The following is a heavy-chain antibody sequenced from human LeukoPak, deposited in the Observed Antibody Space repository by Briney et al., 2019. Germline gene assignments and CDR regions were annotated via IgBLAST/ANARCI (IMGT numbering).Heavy chain of an antibody. Sequence: PGGSLRLSCAASGFTVSSDYMSWVRQAPGKGLEWVALIWYDGSYKYYADSVKGRFTISRDNSKNTLYLQMNSMRAEDTAVYYCARDDRIAGPSEHVAENWGQGTLVTVSS. D-gene: IGHD1/OR15-1a*01. J-gene: IGHJ4*02. V-gene: IGHV3-33*08. CDR2: IWYDGSYK. CDR1: GFTVSSDY. CDR3: ARDDRIAGPSEHVAEN.